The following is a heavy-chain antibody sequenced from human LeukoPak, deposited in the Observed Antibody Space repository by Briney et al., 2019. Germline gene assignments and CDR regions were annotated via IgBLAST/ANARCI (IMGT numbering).Heavy chain of an antibody. V-gene: IGHV3-74*01. D-gene: IGHD3-10*02. CDR1: GFTFSSYW. CDR2: IDEFGSVT. CDR3: VSDMFGGRDY. J-gene: IGHJ4*02. Sequence: PGGSLRLSCAASGFTFSSYWMHWVRQVPGKGLAWVSRIDEFGSVTNSADSVQGRFSISRDNAKNALYLQMNSLRAEDTAVYYCVSDMFGGRDYWGQGTLVTVSS.